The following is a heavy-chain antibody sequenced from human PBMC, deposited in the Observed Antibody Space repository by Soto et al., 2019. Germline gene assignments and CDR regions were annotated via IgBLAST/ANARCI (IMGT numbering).Heavy chain of an antibody. Sequence: EVQLVESGGGLVQPGRSLRLSCAASGFTFDDYAMHWVRQAPGKGLEWFSGISWNSGSIGYADSVKGRFTISRDNAKNSLYLQMKSLRADDTAFYYCAKDMGPPWGSGYYYYYYSMDVWGQGTTVTVSS. D-gene: IGHD7-27*01. CDR1: GFTFDDYA. V-gene: IGHV3-9*01. CDR3: AKDMGPPWGSGYYYYYYSMDV. J-gene: IGHJ6*02. CDR2: ISWNSGSI.